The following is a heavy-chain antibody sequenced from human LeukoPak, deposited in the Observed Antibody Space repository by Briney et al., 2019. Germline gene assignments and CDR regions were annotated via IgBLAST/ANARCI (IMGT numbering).Heavy chain of an antibody. CDR2: INSDGSST. Sequence: GGSLRLSCAASGFTFSSYWMHWVRQAPGKGLVWVSRINSDGSSTSYADSVMGRFTISRDNAKNTLYLQMNSLRAEDTAVYYCARDLVEPWLGTRPVSNWFDPWGQGTLVTVSS. D-gene: IGHD6-19*01. CDR3: ARDLVEPWLGTRPVSNWFDP. V-gene: IGHV3-74*01. J-gene: IGHJ5*02. CDR1: GFTFSSYW.